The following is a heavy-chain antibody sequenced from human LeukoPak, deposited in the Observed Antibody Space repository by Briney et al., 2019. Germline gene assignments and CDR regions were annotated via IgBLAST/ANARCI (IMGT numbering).Heavy chain of an antibody. J-gene: IGHJ4*02. Sequence: GASVTVSCKVSGYTLTELSMRWVRQAPGKGLEWMGGFDPEDGETIYAQKFQGRVTMTEDTSTDTAYMELSSLRSEDTAVYYCATVESGGSWDYFDYWGQGTLVTVSS. V-gene: IGHV1-24*01. CDR2: FDPEDGET. D-gene: IGHD2-15*01. CDR1: GYTLTELS. CDR3: ATVESGGSWDYFDY.